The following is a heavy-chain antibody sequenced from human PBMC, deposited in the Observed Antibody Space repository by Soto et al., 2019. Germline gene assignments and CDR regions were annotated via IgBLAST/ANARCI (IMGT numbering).Heavy chain of an antibody. CDR2: IYYSGST. D-gene: IGHD2-15*01. Sequence: SETLSLTCTVSGGSISSYYWSWIRQPPGKGLEWIGYIYYSGSTNYNPSLKSRVTIPVDTSKNQFSLKLSSVTAADTAVYYCARRYCSGGSCYPVYFDYWGQGTLVTVSS. V-gene: IGHV4-59*01. J-gene: IGHJ4*02. CDR1: GGSISSYY. CDR3: ARRYCSGGSCYPVYFDY.